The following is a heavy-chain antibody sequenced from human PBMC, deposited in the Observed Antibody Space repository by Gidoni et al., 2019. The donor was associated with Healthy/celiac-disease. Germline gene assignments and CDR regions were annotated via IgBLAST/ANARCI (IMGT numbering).Heavy chain of an antibody. J-gene: IGHJ6*03. V-gene: IGHV3-33*08. D-gene: IGHD2-8*01. CDR1: GLPFRSYG. CDR3: ARQGYCTNGVCRANPQYYYYSMDV. Sequence: QVQLVESGGGVVQPGRSLRIARADAGLPFRSYGMHWVGTAPGKGLECVAVIWYDGSNKSYADSVEGRFTISRDNSKNTLYLQMNSLRAEDTAVYYCARQGYCTNGVCRANPQYYYYSMDVWGKGTTVTVSS. CDR2: IWYDGSNK.